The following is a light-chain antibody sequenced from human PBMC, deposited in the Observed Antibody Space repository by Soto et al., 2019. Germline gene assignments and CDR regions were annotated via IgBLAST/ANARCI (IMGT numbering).Light chain of an antibody. V-gene: IGLV4-60*02. CDR1: SGHSSYI. Sequence: QSVLTQSSSASASLGSSVKLTCTLSSGHSSYIIAWHQQQPGKAPRYLMKLEGSGSYNKGSELPDRFSGSTSGADRYLTIPKLQFEDEADYYCETWDFNTRVFGGGTKLTVL. CDR2: LEGSGSY. CDR3: ETWDFNTRV. J-gene: IGLJ3*02.